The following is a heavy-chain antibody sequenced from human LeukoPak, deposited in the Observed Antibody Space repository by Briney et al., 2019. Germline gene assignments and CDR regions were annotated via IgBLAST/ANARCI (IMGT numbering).Heavy chain of an antibody. CDR3: ARGLRITLVRGGTTNSYFGMDV. Sequence: AASVTVSCKASGDTFSSYAFSWVRQAPGQRLEWMGRIIPIIGIQNYAQKFQGRVSITADKSTNTAYMELSSLRSEDTAVYYCARGLRITLVRGGTTNSYFGMDVWGQGTTVTVSS. CDR2: IIPIIGIQ. V-gene: IGHV1-69*04. D-gene: IGHD3-10*01. CDR1: GDTFSSYA. J-gene: IGHJ6*02.